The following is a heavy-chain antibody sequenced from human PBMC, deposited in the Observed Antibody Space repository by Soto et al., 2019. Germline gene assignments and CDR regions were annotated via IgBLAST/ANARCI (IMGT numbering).Heavy chain of an antibody. J-gene: IGHJ4*02. CDR1: GGSISSYY. CDR3: ARLGSGSFRD. D-gene: IGHD1-26*01. CDR2: MYYSGST. V-gene: IGHV4-59*08. Sequence: QVQLQESGPGLVRPSETLSLTCTVSGGSISSYYWSWIRQPPGKGLEWIGYMYYSGSTNYNPSLKSRVTISVDTSNNQCSPKLSSVTAADTAMYYCARLGSGSFRDWGQGTLVTVSS.